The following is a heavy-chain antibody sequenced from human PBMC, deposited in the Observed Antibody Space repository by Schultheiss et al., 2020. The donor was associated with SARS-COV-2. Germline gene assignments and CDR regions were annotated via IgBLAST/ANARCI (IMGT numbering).Heavy chain of an antibody. V-gene: IGHV4-61*01. Sequence: SQTLSLTCTVSGGSVSSGSYYWSWIRQPPGKGLEWIGYIYYSGSTNYNPSLKSRVTISVDTSKNQFSLKLSSVTAADTAVYYCARGDMVVPAATISGVDYYYDYGMDVWGQGTTVTVSS. CDR3: ARGDMVVPAATISGVDYYYDYGMDV. J-gene: IGHJ6*02. CDR1: GGSVSSGSYY. CDR2: IYYSGST. D-gene: IGHD2-2*01.